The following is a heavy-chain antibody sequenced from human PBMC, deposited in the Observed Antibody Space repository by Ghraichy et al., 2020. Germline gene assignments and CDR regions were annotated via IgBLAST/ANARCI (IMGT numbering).Heavy chain of an antibody. V-gene: IGHV3-23*01. J-gene: IGHJ4*02. CDR3: AKDQWLGRYYFDY. D-gene: IGHD6-19*01. Sequence: GESLNISCAASGFTLSSYSMSWVRQAPGKGLEWVSTITGSGGSTYYADSVKGRFTISRDNSKNTLYLQMNSLRAEDTAVYYCAKDQWLGRYYFDYWVQGT. CDR2: ITGSGGST. CDR1: GFTLSSYS.